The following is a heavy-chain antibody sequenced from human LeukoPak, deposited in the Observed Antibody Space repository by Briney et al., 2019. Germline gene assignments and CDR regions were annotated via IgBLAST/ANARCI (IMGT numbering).Heavy chain of an antibody. CDR3: TSNYCSGGSCYLY. Sequence: GGSLRLSCAASGFTFSGSVMHWVRQASGKGLEWVGRIRSKANDYATAYVASVKGRFTISRDDSKNTAFLQMNSLKTEDTAVYCCTSNYCSGGSCYLYWGQGTLVTVSS. CDR2: IRSKANDYAT. D-gene: IGHD2-15*01. J-gene: IGHJ4*02. CDR1: GFTFSGSV. V-gene: IGHV3-73*01.